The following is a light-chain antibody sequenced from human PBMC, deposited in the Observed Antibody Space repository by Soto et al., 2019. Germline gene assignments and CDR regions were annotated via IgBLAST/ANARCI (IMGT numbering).Light chain of an antibody. Sequence: EIQVTQSKSSVSASVGDRFTITCRASQDISSRLAWYQQKPGKAPNLLIFAASSFQSGVPSRFSGSGSGTDFTLTISSLQPEDFATYYCQQANRFPITFGQGTRLEIK. J-gene: IGKJ5*01. CDR3: QQANRFPIT. CDR1: QDISSR. CDR2: AAS. V-gene: IGKV1D-12*01.